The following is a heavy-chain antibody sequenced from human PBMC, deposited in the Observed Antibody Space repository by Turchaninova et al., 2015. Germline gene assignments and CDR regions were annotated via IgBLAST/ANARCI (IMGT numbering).Heavy chain of an antibody. V-gene: IGHV2-5*02. CDR1: GFSLSSSGVG. CDR3: AHRRPNSGSWDTGVFDY. Sequence: QITLKESGPTRVKPTQTLALTCNFSGFSLSSSGVGVAWIRQAPGKALEFLAVIYWDDAKRYSPSLKSRLTVTKDTSKNLVVLTMTNMDPVDTATYYCAHRRPNSGSWDTGVFDYWGQGTLVTVSS. CDR2: IYWDDAK. J-gene: IGHJ4*02. D-gene: IGHD1-26*01.